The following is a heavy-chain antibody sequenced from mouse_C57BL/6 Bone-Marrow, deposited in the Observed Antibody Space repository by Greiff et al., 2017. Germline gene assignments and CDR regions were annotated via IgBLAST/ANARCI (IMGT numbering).Heavy chain of an antibody. CDR1: GYTFTDYN. CDR3: ARGTVVARDAMDY. V-gene: IGHV1-18*01. CDR2: INPNNGGT. Sequence: EVQRVESGPELVKPGASVKIPCKASGYTFTDYNMDWVKQSHGKSLEWIGDINPNNGGTIYNQKFKGKATLTVDKSSSTAYMELRSLTSEDTAVYYCARGTVVARDAMDYWGQGTSVTVSS. D-gene: IGHD1-1*01. J-gene: IGHJ4*01.